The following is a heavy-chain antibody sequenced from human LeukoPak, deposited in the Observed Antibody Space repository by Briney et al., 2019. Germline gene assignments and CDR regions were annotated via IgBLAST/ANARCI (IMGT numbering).Heavy chain of an antibody. V-gene: IGHV3-33*06. CDR1: GFTFSSYG. J-gene: IGHJ4*02. D-gene: IGHD1-20*01. CDR2: IWYDGSNK. CDR3: AKDLTGTETTVFDY. Sequence: GGSLRLSCAASGFTFSSYGMHWVRQAPGKGLEWVAVIWYDGSNKYYADSVKGRFTISRDNSKNTLYLQMNSLRAEDTAVYYCAKDLTGTETTVFDYWGQGTRVTVSS.